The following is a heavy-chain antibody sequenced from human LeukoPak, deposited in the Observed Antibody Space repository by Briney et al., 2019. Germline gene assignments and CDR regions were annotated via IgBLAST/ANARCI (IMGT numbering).Heavy chain of an antibody. CDR3: ARYEGRVGASEENLIDI. CDR1: GGSISSGGYY. CDR2: IYHSGST. J-gene: IGHJ3*02. V-gene: IGHV4-30-2*01. Sequence: PSETLSLTCTVSGGSISSGGYYWSWIRQPPGKGLEWIGYIYHSGSTYYNPSLKSRVTISVDRSKNQFSLKLSSVTAADTAVYYCARYEGRVGASEENLIDIWGQGTMVTVSS. D-gene: IGHD1-26*01.